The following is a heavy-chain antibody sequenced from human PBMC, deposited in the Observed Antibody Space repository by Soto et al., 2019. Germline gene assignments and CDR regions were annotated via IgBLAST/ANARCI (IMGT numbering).Heavy chain of an antibody. J-gene: IGHJ5*02. CDR2: ITSSSSDI. CDR1: GFTFSSYS. D-gene: IGHD3-10*01. Sequence: EVQLVESGGGLVKPGGSLRLSCAASGFTFSSYSMNWVRQAPGKGLEWVSSITSSSSDIYYADSVKGRFTITRDNAKISRYLQMNSLRAEDTAVYYCARSGNPPLDNWFDPWGKGTLVTVSS. V-gene: IGHV3-21*01. CDR3: ARSGNPPLDNWFDP.